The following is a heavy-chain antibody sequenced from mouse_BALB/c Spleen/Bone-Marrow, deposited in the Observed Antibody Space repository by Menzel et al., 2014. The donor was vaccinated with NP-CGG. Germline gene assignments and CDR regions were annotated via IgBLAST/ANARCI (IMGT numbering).Heavy chain of an antibody. CDR1: GFNIKDTY. Sequence: VQLQQSGAELVKPGASVKLSCTASGFNIKDTYMHWVKQRPEQGLEWIGRIDPANGNTKYDPKFQGKATITADTSSNTAYLQLSSLTSEDTAVYYCARSRDYGSSYYAMDYWGQGTLVTVSS. D-gene: IGHD1-1*01. V-gene: IGHV14-3*02. CDR2: IDPANGNT. CDR3: ARSRDYGSSYYAMDY. J-gene: IGHJ4*01.